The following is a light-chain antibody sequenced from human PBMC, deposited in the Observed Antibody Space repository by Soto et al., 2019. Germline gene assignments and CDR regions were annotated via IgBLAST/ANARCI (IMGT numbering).Light chain of an antibody. Sequence: EIVLTQSPATLSLSPGERATLSCRASQSVSTYLAWYQQKPGQAPRLLIYDASNRATGIPARFSGSGSGTDFTLTIRSLEPEDFAVYYCQQRSNRPLFGGGTKVDIK. V-gene: IGKV3-11*01. J-gene: IGKJ4*01. CDR2: DAS. CDR3: QQRSNRPL. CDR1: QSVSTY.